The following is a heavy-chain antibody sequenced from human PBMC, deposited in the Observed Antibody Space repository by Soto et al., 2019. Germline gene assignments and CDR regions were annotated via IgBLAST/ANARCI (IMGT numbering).Heavy chain of an antibody. CDR1: GSTFTTYG. CDR3: ARDGERDTGLNFYYYLHGMDA. D-gene: IGHD1-1*01. CDR2: ISPYNGTT. Sequence: ASVKVSCKASGSTFTTYGISWVRQAPGQGLEWMGWISPYNGTTKYAEKFQGEMTMTTDTATSTAYMELRSLRSDDTAVYYCARDGERDTGLNFYYYLHGMDAWGQGTRVTVSS. V-gene: IGHV1-18*04. J-gene: IGHJ6*02.